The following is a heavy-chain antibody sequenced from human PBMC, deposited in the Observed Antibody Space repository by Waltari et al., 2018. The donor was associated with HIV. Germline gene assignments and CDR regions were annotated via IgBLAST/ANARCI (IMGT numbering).Heavy chain of an antibody. CDR3: ARDDYGMDV. V-gene: IGHV3-48*04. Sequence: EVQLVESRGGLVQPGGSLRRSCAASGFTFSSYSMNWVRQAPGKGLEWVSYISSSSSTIYYADSVKGRFTISRDNAKNSLYLQMNSLRAEDTAVYYCARDDYGMDVWGQGTTVTVSS. J-gene: IGHJ6*02. CDR2: ISSSSSTI. CDR1: GFTFSSYS.